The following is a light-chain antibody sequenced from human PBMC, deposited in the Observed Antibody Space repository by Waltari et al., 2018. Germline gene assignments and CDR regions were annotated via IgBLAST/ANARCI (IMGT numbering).Light chain of an antibody. CDR2: EAS. J-gene: IGKJ1*01. V-gene: IGKV3-20*01. CDR3: QQYGSSPRT. Sequence: EIVLTQSPGSLSLSPGERATLSCRASQSVTNNYLAWYQQKPGQAPRLLFYEASKRTAGIPDRFSGSASGTDFTLTIRLEPEDFALYYCQQYGSSPRTFGQGTKVEMK. CDR1: QSVTNNY.